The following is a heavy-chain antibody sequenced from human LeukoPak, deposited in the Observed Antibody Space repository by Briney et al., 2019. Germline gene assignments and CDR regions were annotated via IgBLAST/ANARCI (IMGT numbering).Heavy chain of an antibody. Sequence: TGGSLRLSCAASGFTFSSYAMSWVRQAPGKGLEWVGRIKSKSAGGTTGYAAPVRGRITISRDDSESMLYLQMNSLKTEDTAVYYCATERLGKWAFDIWGQGTMVTVSS. V-gene: IGHV3-15*01. CDR2: IKSKSAGGTT. CDR3: ATERLGKWAFDI. D-gene: IGHD2-8*01. CDR1: GFTFSSYA. J-gene: IGHJ3*02.